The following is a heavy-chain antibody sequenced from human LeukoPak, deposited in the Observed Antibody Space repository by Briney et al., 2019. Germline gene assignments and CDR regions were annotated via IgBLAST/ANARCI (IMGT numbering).Heavy chain of an antibody. CDR2: ISWNSGSI. J-gene: IGHJ4*02. D-gene: IGHD6-13*01. CDR3: AKGVYSSSWYGIDY. CDR1: GFTFDDYA. Sequence: GRSLRLSCAASGFTFDDYAMHWVRQAPGKGLEWVSGISWNSGSIGYADSVKGRFTISRDNAKNSLYLQMNSLRAEDTALYYCAKGVYSSSWYGIDYWGQGTLVTVSS. V-gene: IGHV3-9*01.